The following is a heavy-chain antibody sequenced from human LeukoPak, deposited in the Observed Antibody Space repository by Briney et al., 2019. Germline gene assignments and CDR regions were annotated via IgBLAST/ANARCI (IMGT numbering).Heavy chain of an antibody. J-gene: IGHJ4*02. D-gene: IGHD2-15*01. CDR2: ISAYNGNT. V-gene: IGHV1-18*04. CDR1: GYTFTSYG. CDR3: AREDCSGGSCYSDY. Sequence: ASVRVSCKASGYTFTSYGISWVRQAPGQGLEWMGWISAYNGNTNYAQKLRSRVTMTTDTSTSTAYMELRSLRSDDTAVYYCAREDCSGGSCYSDYWGQGTLVTVSS.